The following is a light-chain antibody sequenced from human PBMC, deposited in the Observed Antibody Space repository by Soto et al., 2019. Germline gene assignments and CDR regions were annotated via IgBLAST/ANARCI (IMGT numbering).Light chain of an antibody. CDR3: QQYNNWPPAIT. CDR1: QSVGSN. Sequence: EIVMTQSPATLSVSLGERATLSCRASQSVGSNLAWYQQKPGQAPRLLIYGASTRATGIPARFSGSGSGTEFTLTISSLQSEDFAVYSCQQYNNWPPAITFGQGTRLEIK. CDR2: GAS. V-gene: IGKV3-15*01. J-gene: IGKJ5*01.